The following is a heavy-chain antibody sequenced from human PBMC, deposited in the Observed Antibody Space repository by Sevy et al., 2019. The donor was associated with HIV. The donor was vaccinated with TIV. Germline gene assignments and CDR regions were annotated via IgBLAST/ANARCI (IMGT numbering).Heavy chain of an antibody. CDR1: GFTFSSYW. CDR3: ARETYYDFWSGYPDY. Sequence: GGSLRLSCAASGFTFSSYWMHWVRQAPGKGLVWVSRINSDGSSTSYADSVKGRFTISRDNAKNTLYLQMNSLRAEDTAVYYCARETYYDFWSGYPDYWGQGTLVTVSS. J-gene: IGHJ4*02. V-gene: IGHV3-74*01. CDR2: INSDGSST. D-gene: IGHD3-3*01.